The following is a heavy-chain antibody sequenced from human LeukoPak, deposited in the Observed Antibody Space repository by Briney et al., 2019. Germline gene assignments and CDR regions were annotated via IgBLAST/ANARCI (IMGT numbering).Heavy chain of an antibody. CDR2: IRYDGSNK. CDR3: AEDSNPYCSSTSCSYYFDY. J-gene: IGHJ4*02. Sequence: GGSLRLSCAASGFTFSSNGMHWVRQAPGKGLEWVAFIRYDGSNKYYADSVKGRFTISRDNSKNTLYLQMNSLRAEDTAVYYCAEDSNPYCSSTSCSYYFDYWGQGTLVTVSS. CDR1: GFTFSSNG. V-gene: IGHV3-30*02. D-gene: IGHD2-2*01.